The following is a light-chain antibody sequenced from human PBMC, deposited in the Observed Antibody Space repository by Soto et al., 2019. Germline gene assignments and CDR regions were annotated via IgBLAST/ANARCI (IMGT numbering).Light chain of an antibody. CDR1: QSIGSS. V-gene: IGKV3-11*01. Sequence: EIVLTQSPATLSFSPGERATLSCRASQSIGSSLAWFQQRPGQAPRLLIYDASRRATDIPARFSGSGSGTDFTLTISSLEPEDFAVYYCQQRRDWPRSFGQGTKLEIK. J-gene: IGKJ2*01. CDR2: DAS. CDR3: QQRRDWPRS.